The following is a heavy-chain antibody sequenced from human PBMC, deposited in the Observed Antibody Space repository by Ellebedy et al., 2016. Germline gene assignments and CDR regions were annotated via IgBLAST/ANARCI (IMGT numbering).Heavy chain of an antibody. CDR1: GFTFSSYA. J-gene: IGHJ4*02. Sequence: GESLKIPCAASGFTFSSYAMHWVRQAPGKGLEWVAVISYDGSNKYYADSVKGRLTISRDDSKNTLYLQMNSLRAEDTAVYYCASTDYGDYVDYFDYWGQGTLVTVSS. CDR2: ISYDGSNK. V-gene: IGHV3-30-3*01. D-gene: IGHD4-17*01. CDR3: ASTDYGDYVDYFDY.